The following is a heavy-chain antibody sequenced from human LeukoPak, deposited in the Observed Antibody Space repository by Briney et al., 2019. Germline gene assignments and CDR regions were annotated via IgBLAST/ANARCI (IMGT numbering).Heavy chain of an antibody. J-gene: IGHJ4*02. CDR2: ISTSSYDI. V-gene: IGHV3-21*01. CDR3: AKISHVYGASADY. Sequence: GGSLRLSCAASGFTFSSYSMNWVRQAPGKGLEWVSSISTSSYDIYYADSVKGRFTISRDNAKNSLYLQMNSLRAEDTAMYYCAKISHVYGASADYWGQGTLVTVS. D-gene: IGHD4-17*01. CDR1: GFTFSSYS.